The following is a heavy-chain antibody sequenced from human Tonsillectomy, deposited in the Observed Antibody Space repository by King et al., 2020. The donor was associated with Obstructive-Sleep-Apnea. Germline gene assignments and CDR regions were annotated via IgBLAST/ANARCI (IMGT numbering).Heavy chain of an antibody. CDR3: TRDRYPGPIFGVVMPGDAFDI. CDR1: GFTFGGYA. J-gene: IGHJ3*02. Sequence: VQLVDSGGGLVQPGRSLRLSCTASGFTFGGYAMSWFRQAPGEGLEWVGCIRSKAYGGTTEYAASVKGRFTISRDDSKSIAYLQMKSLKTEETAVYYCTRDRYPGPIFGVVMPGDAFDIWGQGAMVTVSS. CDR2: IRSKAYGGTT. V-gene: IGHV3-49*03. D-gene: IGHD3-3*01.